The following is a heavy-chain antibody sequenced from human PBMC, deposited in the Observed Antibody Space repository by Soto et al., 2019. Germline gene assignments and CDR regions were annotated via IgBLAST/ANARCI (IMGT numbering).Heavy chain of an antibody. D-gene: IGHD4-17*01. CDR1: GDTFTGYY. CDR3: ARKWVYGDPPFDY. CDR2: INPNCGGT. J-gene: IGHJ4*02. Sequence: QVQLVQSGAEVKKPGASVKVSCKASGDTFTGYYMHWVRQAPGQGFEWMGWINPNCGGTNYAQKFQGRVTMTRDTSISTAYMELSRLRSDDTAVYYCARKWVYGDPPFDYWGQGTLVTVSS. V-gene: IGHV1-2*02.